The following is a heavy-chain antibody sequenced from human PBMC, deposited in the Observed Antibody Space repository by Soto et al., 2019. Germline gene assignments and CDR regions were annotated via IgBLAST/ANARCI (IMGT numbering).Heavy chain of an antibody. CDR2: CGPEDGET. V-gene: IGHV1-24*01. Sequence: SVKFACKVSGFTLTAFSIQWARQAPGKGLEWMGGCGPEDGETIYAKKFQGRVTMTEDTSTDTAYMELSSLRSEDTAVYYCATQYYDFWSGFHWGQGSLVTVTS. J-gene: IGHJ4*02. CDR1: GFTLTAFS. CDR3: ATQYYDFWSGFH. D-gene: IGHD3-3*01.